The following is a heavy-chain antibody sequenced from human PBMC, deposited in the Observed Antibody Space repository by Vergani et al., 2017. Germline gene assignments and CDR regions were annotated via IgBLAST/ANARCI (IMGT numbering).Heavy chain of an antibody. V-gene: IGHV3-30-3*01. CDR3: ARDRPYCSSTSCYTNWFDP. CDR1: GFTFSSYA. Sequence: QVQLVESGGGVVQPGRSLRLSCAASGFTFSSYAMHWVRQAPGKGLEWVAVISYDGSNKYYADSVKGRFTISRDNSKNTLYLQMNSLRAEDTAVYYCARDRPYCSSTSCYTNWFDPWGQGTLVTVSS. CDR2: ISYDGSNK. J-gene: IGHJ5*02. D-gene: IGHD2-2*02.